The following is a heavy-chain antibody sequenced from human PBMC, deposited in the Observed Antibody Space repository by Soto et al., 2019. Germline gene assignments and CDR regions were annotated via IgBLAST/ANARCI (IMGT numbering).Heavy chain of an antibody. D-gene: IGHD3-22*01. CDR2: IIPIFGTA. J-gene: IGHJ4*02. V-gene: IGHV1-69*01. CDR3: ARGLLDYYDSSGRPVDY. CDR1: GGTFSSYA. Sequence: QVQLVQSGAEVKKPGSSVKVSCKASGGTFSSYAISWVRQAPGQGLEWMGGIIPIFGTANYAQKFQGRVTINADESTSTAYMELSSLRSEDTAVYYCARGLLDYYDSSGRPVDYWGQGTLVTVSS.